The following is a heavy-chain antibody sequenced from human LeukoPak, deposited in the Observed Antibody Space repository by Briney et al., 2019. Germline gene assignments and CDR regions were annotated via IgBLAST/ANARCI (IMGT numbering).Heavy chain of an antibody. V-gene: IGHV1-69*13. D-gene: IGHD5-12*01. CDR2: IIPIFGTA. CDR1: GGTFSSYA. J-gene: IGHJ4*02. CDR3: AREGPGYDFDY. Sequence: ASVKVSCKASGGTFSSYAISWVRQAPGQGLEWMGGIIPIFGTANYAQKFQGRVTITADESTSTAYMELSSLRSEGTAVYYCAREGPGYDFDYWGQGTLVTVSS.